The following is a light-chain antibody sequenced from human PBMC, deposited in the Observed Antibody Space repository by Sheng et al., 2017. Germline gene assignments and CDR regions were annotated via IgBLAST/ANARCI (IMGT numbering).Light chain of an antibody. V-gene: IGKV1-12*01. J-gene: IGKJ4*01. Sequence: DIQMTQSPSSVSASVGDRVTITCRATQDISSWLAWYQQKPGKAPTLLIYDASILERGVPSRFSGSGSGTDFTLTIGSLRPEDFATYYCLQSVSYPLTFGGGTKVEMK. CDR1: QDISSW. CDR2: DAS. CDR3: LQSVSYPLT.